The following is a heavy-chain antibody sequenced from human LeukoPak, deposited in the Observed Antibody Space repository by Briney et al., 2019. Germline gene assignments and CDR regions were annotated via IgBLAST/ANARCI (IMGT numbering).Heavy chain of an antibody. J-gene: IGHJ5*02. CDR1: GYSFTNYW. Sequence: GESLKISCKGSGYSFTNYWIGWVRQMPGKGMEWMGVIYPGDSRTRYNPSFQGQVTISVDRSISTAYLQWVSLKASDTAMYYCACRDLTSTWSYPWGQGTLVTVSS. CDR2: IYPGDSRT. V-gene: IGHV5-51*01. CDR3: ACRDLTSTWSYP. D-gene: IGHD2-2*01.